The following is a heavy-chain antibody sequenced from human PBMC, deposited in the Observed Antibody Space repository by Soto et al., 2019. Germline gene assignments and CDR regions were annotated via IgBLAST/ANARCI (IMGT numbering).Heavy chain of an antibody. D-gene: IGHD3-10*02. CDR2: FTPIFGST. J-gene: IGHJ4*02. Sequence: ASVKVSCKASGGTLSNSAINWVRQAPGQGLEWMGSFTPIFGSTFYAQNFQDRVTITADKSTATAYIELTSLTSEDTAMYFCARGRVRGGEFGRHFDSWGQGTLVIVSS. CDR1: GGTLSNSA. CDR3: ARGRVRGGEFGRHFDS. V-gene: IGHV1-69*06.